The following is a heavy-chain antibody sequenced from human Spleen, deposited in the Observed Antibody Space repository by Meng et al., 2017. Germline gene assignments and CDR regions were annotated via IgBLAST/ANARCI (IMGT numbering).Heavy chain of an antibody. V-gene: IGHV4-4*07. J-gene: IGHJ2*01. CDR1: GGSISSYY. D-gene: IGHD7-27*01. CDR3: ARGGANWGSHWYFDL. Sequence: SETLPLTCTVSGGSISSYYWSWIRQPAGKGLEWIGRIYTSGSTNYNPSLKSRVTMSVDTSKNQFSLKLSSVTAADTAVYQCARGGANWGSHWYFDLWGRGTVVTVSS. CDR2: IYTSGST.